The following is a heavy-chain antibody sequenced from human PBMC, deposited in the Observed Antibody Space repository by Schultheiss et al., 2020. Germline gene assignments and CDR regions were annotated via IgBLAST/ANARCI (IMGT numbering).Heavy chain of an antibody. D-gene: IGHD3-10*01. J-gene: IGHJ4*02. CDR2: INHSGST. CDR1: GGSISSYY. V-gene: IGHV4-34*01. Sequence: SETLSLTCTVSGGSISSYYWSWIRQPPGKGLEWIGEINHSGSTNYNPSLKSRVTISVDTSKNQFSLKLSSVTAADTAVYYCAKMGYYGSGYIDYWGQGTLVTVSS. CDR3: AKMGYYGSGYIDY.